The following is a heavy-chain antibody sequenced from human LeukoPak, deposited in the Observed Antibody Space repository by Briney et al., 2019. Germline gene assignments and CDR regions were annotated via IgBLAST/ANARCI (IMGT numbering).Heavy chain of an antibody. Sequence: PGGSLRLSCAASGFTFSSYAMSWVRQAPGMGLEWVSAISGSGGSTYYADSVKGRFTISRDNSKNTLYLQMNSLRAEDTAVYYCARHDWLSGVSYQHYFDYWGQGTLVTVSS. J-gene: IGHJ4*02. V-gene: IGHV3-23*01. CDR2: ISGSGGST. D-gene: IGHD3-9*01. CDR1: GFTFSSYA. CDR3: ARHDWLSGVSYQHYFDY.